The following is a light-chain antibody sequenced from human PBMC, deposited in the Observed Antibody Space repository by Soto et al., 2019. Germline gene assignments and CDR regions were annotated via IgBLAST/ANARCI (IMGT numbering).Light chain of an antibody. CDR2: DAS. J-gene: IGKJ4*01. Sequence: IQMTQSPSSLSASVGDRVTITCRASQAISSALAWYQQKSGKAPKLLIYDASTLEGGVPSRFIGSGSGTDFTLTISSLQPEDFATYYCQQFNNYPSFGGGTKVDIK. CDR1: QAISSA. V-gene: IGKV1D-13*01. CDR3: QQFNNYPS.